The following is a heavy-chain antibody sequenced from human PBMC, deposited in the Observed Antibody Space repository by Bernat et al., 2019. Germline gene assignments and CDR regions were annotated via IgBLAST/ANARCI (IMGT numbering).Heavy chain of an antibody. J-gene: IGHJ6*02. Sequence: QVQLVQSGAEVKKPGASVKVSCKASGYTFTGYYMHWVRQAPGQGLEWMGWINPNSGGTNYAQKFQGWVTMTRDTSISTAYMELSRLRSDDTAVYYCAREEGIAVAGIFNYYHGMDVWGQGTTVTVSS. CDR1: GYTFTGYY. CDR2: INPNSGGT. V-gene: IGHV1-2*04. D-gene: IGHD6-19*01. CDR3: AREEGIAVAGIFNYYHGMDV.